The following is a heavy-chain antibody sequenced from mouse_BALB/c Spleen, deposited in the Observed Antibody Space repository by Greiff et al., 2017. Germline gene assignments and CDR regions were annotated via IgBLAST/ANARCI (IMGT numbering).Heavy chain of an antibody. J-gene: IGHJ3*01. CDR3: ARDWDGGFAY. CDR1: GYTFTSYW. Sequence: QVQLKESGAELAKPGASVKMSCKASGYTFTSYWMHWVKQRPGQGLEWIGYINPSTGYTEYNQKFKDKATLTADKSSSTAYMQLSSLTSEDSAVYYCARDWDGGFAYWGQGTLVTVSA. CDR2: INPSTGYT. D-gene: IGHD4-1*01. V-gene: IGHV1-7*01.